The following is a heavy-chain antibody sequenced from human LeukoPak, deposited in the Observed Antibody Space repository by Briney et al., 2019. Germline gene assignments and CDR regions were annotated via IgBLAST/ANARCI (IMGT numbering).Heavy chain of an antibody. Sequence: GGSLRLSCAASGFTFSTYAMSWVRQAPGKGLEWVSAISGSGTNTYYADSVKGRFTISRDNSKNTLYLQMNSLRAEDTAVYFCAKVPNSGNYYYFDYWGQGTPVTVSS. CDR3: AKVPNSGNYYYFDY. D-gene: IGHD1-26*01. V-gene: IGHV3-23*01. J-gene: IGHJ4*02. CDR2: ISGSGTNT. CDR1: GFTFSTYA.